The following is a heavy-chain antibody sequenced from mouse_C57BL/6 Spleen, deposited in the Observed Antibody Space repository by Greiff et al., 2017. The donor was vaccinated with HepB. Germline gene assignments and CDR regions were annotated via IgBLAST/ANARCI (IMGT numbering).Heavy chain of an antibody. V-gene: IGHV1-74*01. CDR3: AIGGGYYVYYAMDY. CDR2: IHPSDSDT. CDR1: GYTFTSYW. D-gene: IGHD2-3*01. J-gene: IGHJ4*01. Sequence: QVQLQQPGAELVKPGASVKVSCKASGYTFTSYWMHWVKQRPGQGLEWIGRIHPSDSDTNYNQKFKGKATLTVDQSSSTAYMQLSSLTSEDSAVYYCAIGGGYYVYYAMDYWGQGTSVTVAS.